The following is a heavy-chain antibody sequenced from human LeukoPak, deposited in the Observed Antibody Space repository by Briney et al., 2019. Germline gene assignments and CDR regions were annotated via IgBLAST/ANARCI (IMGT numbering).Heavy chain of an antibody. V-gene: IGHV4-39*02. D-gene: IGHD6-19*01. J-gene: IGHJ3*02. CDR1: GGSISSSSYY. Sequence: PSETLSLTCTVSGGSISSSSYYWGWIRQPPGKGLEWIGSIYYSGITYYNPSLKSRVTISVDTSKSQFSLRLSSVTAADTAVYYCAREYSSGWDGAGFAFDIWGQGTMVTVSS. CDR2: IYYSGIT. CDR3: AREYSSGWDGAGFAFDI.